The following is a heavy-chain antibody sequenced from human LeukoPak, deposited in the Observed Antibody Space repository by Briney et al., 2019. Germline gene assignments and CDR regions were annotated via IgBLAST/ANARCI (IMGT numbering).Heavy chain of an antibody. J-gene: IGHJ5*02. Sequence: SETLSLTCTVSGGSISSSSYYWGWIRQPPWKGLEWIGSIYYSGSTYYNPSLKSRVTISVDTSKNQFSLKLSSVTAADTAVYYCASQGVVVAPKPFDPWGQGTLVTVSS. D-gene: IGHD2-15*01. V-gene: IGHV4-39*01. CDR2: IYYSGST. CDR3: ASQGVVVAPKPFDP. CDR1: GGSISSSSYY.